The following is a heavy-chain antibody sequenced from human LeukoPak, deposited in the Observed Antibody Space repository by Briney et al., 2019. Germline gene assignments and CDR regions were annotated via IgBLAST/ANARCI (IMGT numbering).Heavy chain of an antibody. CDR1: GFTFSSYA. CDR3: AKEFAKYDYVWGTHDY. D-gene: IGHD3-16*01. CDR2: ITGSGGRT. Sequence: GGSLRLSCAASGFTFSSYAMNWVRQAPGKGLEWVSAITGSGGRTYYADSVKGRFTISRDNSKNTLYLQMNSLRAEDTAVYYCAKEFAKYDYVWGTHDYWGQGTLVTVSS. J-gene: IGHJ4*02. V-gene: IGHV3-23*01.